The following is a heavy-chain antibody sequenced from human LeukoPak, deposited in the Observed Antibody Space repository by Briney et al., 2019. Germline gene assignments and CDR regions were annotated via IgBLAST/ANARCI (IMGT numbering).Heavy chain of an antibody. CDR1: GFTFSSYA. Sequence: GGSLRLSCAASGFTFSSYAMSWVRQAPGKGLEWVSAISGSGSGYSTYYADSVKGRFTISRDTSKNTLYLQMNSLRAEDTAVYYCAKEQWLGKMNYFDYWGQGTLVTVSS. V-gene: IGHV3-23*01. J-gene: IGHJ4*02. CDR3: AKEQWLGKMNYFDY. CDR2: ISGSGSGYST. D-gene: IGHD6-19*01.